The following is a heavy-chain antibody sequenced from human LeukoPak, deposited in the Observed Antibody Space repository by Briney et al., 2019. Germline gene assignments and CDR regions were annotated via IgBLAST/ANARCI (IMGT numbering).Heavy chain of an antibody. CDR2: ISYDGSNK. V-gene: IGHV3-30*03. CDR1: GFTFSSYG. J-gene: IGHJ4*02. Sequence: GRSLRLSCAASGFTFSSYGMHWVRQAPGKGLEWVAVISYDGSNKYYADSVKGRFTISRDNSKNTLYLQMNSLRAEDTAVYYCAVAGTLAVFDYWGQGTLVTVSS. CDR3: AVAGTLAVFDY. D-gene: IGHD6-19*01.